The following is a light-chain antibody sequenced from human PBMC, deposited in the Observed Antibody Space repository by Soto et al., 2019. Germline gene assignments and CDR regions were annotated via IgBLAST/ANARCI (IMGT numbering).Light chain of an antibody. CDR2: KAS. CDR1: QSISNR. V-gene: IGKV1-5*03. J-gene: IGKJ1*01. CDR3: EQYNNYSPWT. Sequence: IQMTQSPSILSASVGDRVTITCRASQSISNRLAWYQQKQGKAPKLLIYKASSLYSGVPSRFSGSGSATEFTLTIISLQPDDFAAYYCEQYNNYSPWTFGQGTKVEIK.